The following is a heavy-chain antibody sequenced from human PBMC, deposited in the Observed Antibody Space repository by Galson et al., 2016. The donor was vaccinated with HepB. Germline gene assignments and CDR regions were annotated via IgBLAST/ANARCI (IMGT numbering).Heavy chain of an antibody. CDR3: AKDRDSNWYEKYFQH. Sequence: SLRLSCAASGFTFNIYAMSWVRLAPGKGLEWVSAISSGGTTYYADSLKGRFTISRDNSKNTLSLQMNSLRAGDTAVYYCAKDRDSNWYEKYFQHWGQGTLVTVSS. V-gene: IGHV3-23*01. D-gene: IGHD6-13*01. CDR1: GFTFNIYA. J-gene: IGHJ1*01. CDR2: ISSGGTT.